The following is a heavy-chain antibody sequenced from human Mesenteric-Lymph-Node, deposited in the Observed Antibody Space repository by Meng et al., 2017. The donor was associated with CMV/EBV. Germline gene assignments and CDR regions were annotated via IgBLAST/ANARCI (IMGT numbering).Heavy chain of an antibody. V-gene: IGHV3-11*01. CDR2: ISSSGSTI. D-gene: IGHD2-21*01. CDR1: GFMFSDHY. J-gene: IGHJ6*02. Sequence: GESLKISCAASGFMFSDHYMNWIRQAPGKGLEWVSYISSSGSTIYYADSVKGRFTISRDNAKNSLYLQMNSLRAEDTAVYYCARLLTLQGGMDVWGQGTTVTVSS. CDR3: ARLLTLQGGMDV.